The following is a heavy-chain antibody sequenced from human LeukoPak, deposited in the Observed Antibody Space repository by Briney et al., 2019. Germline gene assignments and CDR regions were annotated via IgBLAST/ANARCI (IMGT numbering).Heavy chain of an antibody. V-gene: IGHV3-20*04. CDR3: ARDLGTIFGVVGY. CDR2: INWNGGRT. J-gene: IGHJ4*02. D-gene: IGHD3-3*01. CDR1: GFTFDDYG. Sequence: GGSLRLSCAASGFTFDDYGMSWVRQAPGKGLEWVSGINWNGGRTGYADSVKGRFTISRDNAKHSLYLQMNSLRAEDTALYYCARDLGTIFGVVGYWGQGTLVTVSS.